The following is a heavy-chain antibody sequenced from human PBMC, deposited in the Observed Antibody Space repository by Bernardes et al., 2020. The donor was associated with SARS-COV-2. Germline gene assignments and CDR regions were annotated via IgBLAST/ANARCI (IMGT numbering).Heavy chain of an antibody. J-gene: IGHJ6*02. CDR3: AREWWVCSGGSCYPESEYYYGMDV. CDR2: IYTSGST. CDR1: GGSISSYY. Sequence: SETLSLTCTVSGGSISSYYWSWIRQPAGKGLEWIGRIYTSGSTNYNPSLKSRVTMSVDTSKNQFSLKLSSVTAADTAVYYCAREWWVCSGGSCYPESEYYYGMDVWGQGTTVTVSS. D-gene: IGHD2-15*01. V-gene: IGHV4-4*07.